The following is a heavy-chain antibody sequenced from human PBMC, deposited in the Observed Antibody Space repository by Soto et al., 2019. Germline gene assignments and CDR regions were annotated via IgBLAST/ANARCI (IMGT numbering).Heavy chain of an antibody. V-gene: IGHV4-31*03. CDR3: ARDHSYDSSGFYYYYGMDV. CDR2: IYYSGST. J-gene: IGHJ6*02. D-gene: IGHD3-22*01. CDR1: GGSISSGGYY. Sequence: LSLTCTVSGGSISSGGYYWSWIRQHPGKGLEWIGYIYYSGSTYYNPSLKSRVTISVDTSKNQFSLKLSSVTAADTAVYYCARDHSYDSSGFYYYYGMDVWGQGTTVTVSS.